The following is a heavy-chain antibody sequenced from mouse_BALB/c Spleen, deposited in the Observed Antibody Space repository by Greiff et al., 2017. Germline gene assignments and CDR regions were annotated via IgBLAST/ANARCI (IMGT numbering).Heavy chain of an antibody. D-gene: IGHD2-4*01. CDR3: ASPLYYDYDGVAY. J-gene: IGHJ3*01. V-gene: IGHV2-2*02. Sequence: QVQLQQSGPGLVQPSQSLSITCTVSGFSLTSYGVHWVRQSPGKGLEWLGVIWSGGSTDYNAAFISRLCISKDNSKSHVFFKMNSLQANDTAIYYCASPLYYDYDGVAYWGQGTLVTVSA. CDR1: GFSLTSYG. CDR2: IWSGGST.